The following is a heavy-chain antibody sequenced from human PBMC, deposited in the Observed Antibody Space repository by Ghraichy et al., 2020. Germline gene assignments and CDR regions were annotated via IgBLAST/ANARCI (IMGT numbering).Heavy chain of an antibody. CDR3: AKQAGSGSYYGAYYFDY. V-gene: IGHV3-23*01. CDR1: GFTFDSYA. D-gene: IGHD3-10*01. CDR2: TSASGGTT. Sequence: GGSLRLSCAASGFTFDSYAMGWVRQAPGKGLEWVSSTSASGGTTYYADSVKGRFTISRDNSKNTVYLQMNSLRAEDTAVYYCAKQAGSGSYYGAYYFDYWGQGTLVTVSS. J-gene: IGHJ4*02.